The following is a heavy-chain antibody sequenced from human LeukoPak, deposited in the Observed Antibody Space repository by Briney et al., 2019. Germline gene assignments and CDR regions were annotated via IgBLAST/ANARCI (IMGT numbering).Heavy chain of an antibody. CDR3: ARDRGKDYFDS. Sequence: PGGSLRLSCTTSGLTFTSHGFHWLRQVVGKRLEWVAFVRNDGSDTYHANPVKGRFSVSRDDSKNTLYLQMNSLRPEDTAIYYCARDRGKDYFDSWGQGTQVTVSS. V-gene: IGHV3-30*02. CDR2: VRNDGSDT. J-gene: IGHJ4*02. D-gene: IGHD4-23*01. CDR1: GLTFTSHG.